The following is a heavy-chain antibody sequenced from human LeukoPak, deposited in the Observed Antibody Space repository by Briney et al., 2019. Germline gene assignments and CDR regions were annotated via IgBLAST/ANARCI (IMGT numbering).Heavy chain of an antibody. D-gene: IGHD1-26*01. Sequence: GGSLRLSCAASGFTFSSYSMNWVRQAPGKGLEWVSSISSSSSYIYYADSVKGRFTISRDNAKNSLYLQMNSLRAEDTAVYYCARDSWELLPPPHEHDAFDIWGQGTMVTVSS. CDR1: GFTFSSYS. J-gene: IGHJ3*02. CDR3: ARDSWELLPPPHEHDAFDI. V-gene: IGHV3-21*01. CDR2: ISSSSSYI.